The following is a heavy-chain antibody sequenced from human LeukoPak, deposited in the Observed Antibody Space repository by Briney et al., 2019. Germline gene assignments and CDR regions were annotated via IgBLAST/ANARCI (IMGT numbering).Heavy chain of an antibody. CDR3: ARVDIVVVVAATQSRPNYYYGMDV. CDR1: GYTFTSYG. V-gene: IGHV1-18*01. Sequence: ASVKVSRKASGYTFTSYGISWVRQAPGQGLEWMGWISAYNGNTNYAQKLQGRVTMTTDTSTSTAYMELRSLRSDDTAVYYCARVDIVVVVAATQSRPNYYYGMDVWGQGTTVTVSS. CDR2: ISAYNGNT. J-gene: IGHJ6*02. D-gene: IGHD2-15*01.